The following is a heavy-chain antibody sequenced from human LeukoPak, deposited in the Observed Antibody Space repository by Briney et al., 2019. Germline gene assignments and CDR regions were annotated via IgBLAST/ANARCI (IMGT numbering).Heavy chain of an antibody. CDR2: INWNGGST. J-gene: IGHJ6*03. CDR3: ARESVVPAAISFYYYYYMDV. V-gene: IGHV3-20*04. D-gene: IGHD2-2*01. Sequence: PGGSLRLSCAASGFTFSNAWVSWVRQAPGKGLEWVSGINWNGGSTGYADSVKGRFTISRDNAKNSLYLQMNSLRAEDTALYYCARESVVPAAISFYYYYYMDVWGKGTTVTISS. CDR1: GFTFSNAW.